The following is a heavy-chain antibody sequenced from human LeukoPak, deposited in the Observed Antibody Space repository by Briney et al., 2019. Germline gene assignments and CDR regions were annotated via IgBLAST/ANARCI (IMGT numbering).Heavy chain of an antibody. CDR2: ISSRSRYI. CDR3: AVDGDGLDY. V-gene: IGHV3-21*01. Sequence: GGSLRLSCAASGFTFSVYIMSWVRDAPGKGLECVSSISSRSRYIYYTESARGRCTISRDNAKHSLYLQMNSLRAEDTAVYYCAVDGDGLDYCGGGTLPTVSS. CDR1: GFTFSVYI. D-gene: IGHD3-16*01. J-gene: IGHJ4*02.